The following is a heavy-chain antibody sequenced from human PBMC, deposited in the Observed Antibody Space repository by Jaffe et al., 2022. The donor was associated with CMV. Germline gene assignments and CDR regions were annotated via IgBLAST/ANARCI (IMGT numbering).Heavy chain of an antibody. CDR1: GFTFSSYS. V-gene: IGHV3-21*01. J-gene: IGHJ6*02. Sequence: EVQLVESGGGLVKPGGSLRLSCAASGFTFSSYSMNWVRQAPGKGLEWVSSISSSSSYIYYADSVKGRFTISRDNAKNSLYLQMNSLRAEDTAVYYCAREGGYSYDYYGMDVWGQGTTVTVSS. D-gene: IGHD5-18*01. CDR3: AREGGYSYDYYGMDV. CDR2: ISSSSSYI.